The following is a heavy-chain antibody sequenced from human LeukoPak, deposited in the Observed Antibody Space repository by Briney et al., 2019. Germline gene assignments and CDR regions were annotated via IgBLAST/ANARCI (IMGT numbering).Heavy chain of an antibody. Sequence: GGSLRLSCSASGFSFSSAWMTWVRQPPGKGLEWVGRIKGKTDGGAPDYAAPVKGRFTISRDHSEDILYLQMNGLNTEDTAVYYCILAAAGPAYWGQGALVTVSS. J-gene: IGHJ4*02. CDR1: GFSFSSAW. CDR2: IKGKTDGGAP. CDR3: ILAAAGPAY. V-gene: IGHV3-15*01. D-gene: IGHD6-13*01.